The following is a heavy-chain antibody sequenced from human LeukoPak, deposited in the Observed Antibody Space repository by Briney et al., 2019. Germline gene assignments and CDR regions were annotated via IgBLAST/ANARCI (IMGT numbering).Heavy chain of an antibody. CDR1: GYTFTGYY. CDR2: INPNSGGT. CDR3: ARGRSGYCSSTSCYNWFDP. D-gene: IGHD2-2*01. J-gene: IGHJ5*02. Sequence: ASVKVSCEASGYTFTGYYMHWVRQAPGQGLEWMGWINPNSGGTNYAQKFQGRVTMTRDTSISTAYMELSRLRSDDTAVYYCARGRSGYCSSTSCYNWFDPWGQGTLVTVSS. V-gene: IGHV1-2*02.